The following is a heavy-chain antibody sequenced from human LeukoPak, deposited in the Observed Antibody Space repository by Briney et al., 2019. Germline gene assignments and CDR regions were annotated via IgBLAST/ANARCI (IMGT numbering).Heavy chain of an antibody. CDR1: GGSISSSNW. Sequence: SETLSLTCAVSGGSISSSNWWSWVRQPPGKGLEWIGEIYHSGSTNYNPSLKSRVTISVDKSKNQFSVTLSSVTAADTAVYYCARHPGKVTNDWYFDLWGRGTLVTVSS. D-gene: IGHD4-23*01. CDR2: IYHSGST. J-gene: IGHJ2*01. V-gene: IGHV4-4*02. CDR3: ARHPGKVTNDWYFDL.